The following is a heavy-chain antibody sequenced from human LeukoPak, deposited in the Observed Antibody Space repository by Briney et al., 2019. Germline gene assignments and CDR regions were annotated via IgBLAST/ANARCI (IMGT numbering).Heavy chain of an antibody. Sequence: GGSLRLSCAASGFSFSSYWMNWVRQAPGKGLEWVANIKQDGGEKYYVDSVKGRFTISRDDSKNTLYLQMKSLRAEDTAVYYCAKETGRYRNNSFDYWGQGALVTVSS. D-gene: IGHD1-26*01. CDR2: IKQDGGEK. J-gene: IGHJ4*02. V-gene: IGHV3-7*05. CDR3: AKETGRYRNNSFDY. CDR1: GFSFSSYW.